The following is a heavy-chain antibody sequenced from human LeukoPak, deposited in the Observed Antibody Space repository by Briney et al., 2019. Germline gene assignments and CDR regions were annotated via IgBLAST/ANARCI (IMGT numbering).Heavy chain of an antibody. CDR1: GFTVSTSA. CDR2: ISPSGGIT. J-gene: IGHJ1*01. D-gene: IGHD3-16*01. CDR3: AKDDDWGRYKH. V-gene: IGHV3-23*01. Sequence: GGSLRLSCAAAGFTVSTSAMSWVRQAPGKGLEWVSGISPSGGITYYTDSVKGRFTISRDNSKNTQSLQMNSLRAEDTAVYYCAKDDDWGRYKHWGQGTLVTVSS.